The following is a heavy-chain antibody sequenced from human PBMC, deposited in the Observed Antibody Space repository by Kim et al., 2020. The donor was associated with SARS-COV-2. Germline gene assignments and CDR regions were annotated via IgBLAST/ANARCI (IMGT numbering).Heavy chain of an antibody. CDR3: ARGVAVAGDIFDY. D-gene: IGHD6-19*01. CDR2: IDYSGST. CDR1: GGSISSYY. J-gene: IGHJ4*02. Sequence: SETLSLTCTVSGGSISSYYWSWIRQPPGKGLEWIGYIDYSGSTNYNPSLKSRVIISVDTSKNQFSLKLSSVTAADTAVYYCARGVAVAGDIFDYWGQGTL. V-gene: IGHV4-59*08.